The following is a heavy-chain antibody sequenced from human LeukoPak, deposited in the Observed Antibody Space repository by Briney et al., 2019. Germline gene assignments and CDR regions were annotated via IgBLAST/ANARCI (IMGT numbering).Heavy chain of an antibody. CDR2: ISGSGGST. CDR3: AEPPSSGWHKFDY. D-gene: IGHD6-19*01. Sequence: GGSLRLSCAASGFTFSSYAMSWVRQAPGKGLEWVSAISGSGGSTYYADSVKGRFTISRDNSKNTLYLQMNSLRAEDTAVYYCAEPPSSGWHKFDYWGQGTLVTVSS. CDR1: GFTFSSYA. V-gene: IGHV3-23*01. J-gene: IGHJ4*02.